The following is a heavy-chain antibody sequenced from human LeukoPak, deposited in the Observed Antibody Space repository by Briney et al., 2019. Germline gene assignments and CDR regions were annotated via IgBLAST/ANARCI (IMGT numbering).Heavy chain of an antibody. CDR3: ARGADAFDI. J-gene: IGHJ3*02. CDR1: GGSISSGGYS. Sequence: TLSLTCAVSGGSISSGGYSWSWIRQPPGKGLEWIGYIYHSGSTYYNPSLKSRVTISVDRSKNQFSLKLSSVTAADTAVYYCARGADAFDIWGQGTMVTVSS. CDR2: IYHSGST. D-gene: IGHD3-10*01. V-gene: IGHV4-30-2*01.